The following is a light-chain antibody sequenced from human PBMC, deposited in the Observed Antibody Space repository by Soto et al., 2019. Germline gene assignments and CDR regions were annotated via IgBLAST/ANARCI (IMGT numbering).Light chain of an antibody. J-gene: IGKJ2*01. CDR3: QQYNSWPPRHT. CDR2: GAS. Sequence: EIVMTQSPATLSVSPGERATLSCRASQSVSSNLAWYQQKPGQAPRLLIYGASTRATGIPARFGGSGSGTEFTLTISSLQSEDFAVYYCQQYNSWPPRHTFGQGTKLEIK. V-gene: IGKV3-15*01. CDR1: QSVSSN.